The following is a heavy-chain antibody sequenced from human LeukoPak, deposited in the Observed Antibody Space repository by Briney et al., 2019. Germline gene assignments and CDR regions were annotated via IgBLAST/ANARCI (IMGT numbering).Heavy chain of an antibody. CDR2: IYSSGST. D-gene: IGHD2-15*01. CDR3: ARVSFFRWAATRPSYYYYYMDV. V-gene: IGHV4-4*07. CDR1: GGFISGYF. Sequence: SETLSLTCTVSGGFISGYFWAWIRRPAGKGLEWIGRIYSSGSTNYNLSLKSRVTMSVDTSKNQFSLRLSSVTAADTAVYYCARVSFFRWAATRPSYYYYYMDVWGKGTTVTISS. J-gene: IGHJ6*03.